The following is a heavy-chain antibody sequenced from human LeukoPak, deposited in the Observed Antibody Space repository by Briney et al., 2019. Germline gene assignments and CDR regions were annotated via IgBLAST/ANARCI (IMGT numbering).Heavy chain of an antibody. CDR1: GFTLKNYW. J-gene: IGHJ5*02. CDR2: SKYDGSTA. CDR3: AKSDWFDP. Sequence: PGESLRLSCETSGFTLKNYWMSWLRRAPGTGLEWVSRSKYDGSTAMYAESVKGRFTISRDNARGTLYLQMNSLRVDDTAVYYCAKSDWFDPCGRGILVTVSS. V-gene: IGHV3-74*03.